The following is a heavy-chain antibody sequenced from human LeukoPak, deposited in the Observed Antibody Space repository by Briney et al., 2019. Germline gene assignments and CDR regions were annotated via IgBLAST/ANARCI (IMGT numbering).Heavy chain of an antibody. J-gene: IGHJ5*02. V-gene: IGHV4-34*01. CDR2: INHSGST. Sequence: SETLSLTCAVYGGSFSGYYWSWIRQPPGKGLEWIGEINHSGSTNYDPSLKSRVTISVDTSKNQFSLKLSSVTAADTAVYYCAWARTSWFDPWGQGTLVTVSS. CDR3: AWARTSWFDP. D-gene: IGHD1-1*01. CDR1: GGSFSGYY.